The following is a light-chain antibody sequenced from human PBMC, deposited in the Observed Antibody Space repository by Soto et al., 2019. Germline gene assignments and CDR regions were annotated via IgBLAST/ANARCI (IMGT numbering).Light chain of an antibody. J-gene: IGKJ5*01. CDR2: AAS. CDR1: QSISSS. V-gene: IGKV1-12*01. Sequence: DIQMTQSPSSVSASVGDRVTITCRASQSISSSLAWYQQKPGTVPKLLIYAASSLQSGVPSRFSGSGAGTEFTLSITSLQPEDIGTYYCQQGDSFPITFGQGTRLDIK. CDR3: QQGDSFPIT.